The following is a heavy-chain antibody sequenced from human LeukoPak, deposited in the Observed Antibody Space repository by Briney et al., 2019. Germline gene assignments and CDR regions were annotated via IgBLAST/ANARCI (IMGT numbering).Heavy chain of an antibody. CDR3: AKDIVVVPAALGIFDY. CDR2: ISGSGGST. D-gene: IGHD2-2*01. V-gene: IGHV3-23*01. J-gene: IGHJ4*02. Sequence: GGSLRLSCAASGFTFSSYAMSWVRQAPGKGLEWVSAISGSGGSTCYADSVKGRFTISRDNSKNTLYLQMNSLRAEDTAVYYCAKDIVVVPAALGIFDYWGQGTLVTVSS. CDR1: GFTFSSYA.